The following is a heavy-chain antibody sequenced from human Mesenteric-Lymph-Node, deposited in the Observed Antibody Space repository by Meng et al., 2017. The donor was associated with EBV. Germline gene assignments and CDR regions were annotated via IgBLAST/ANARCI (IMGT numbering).Heavy chain of an antibody. J-gene: IGHJ4*02. CDR2: IYWDDDK. CDR1: GFTLSTSGVG. Sequence: TLKDSGPTVVKPPQPLTLTCTFSGFTLSTSGVGVGWIRQPPGKALEWLALIYWDDDKRYSPSLKSRLTITKDTSKNQVVLTMTNMDPVDTATYYCAHTSGGLYFDYWGQGTLVTVSS. V-gene: IGHV2-5*02. CDR3: AHTSGGLYFDY. D-gene: IGHD3-16*01.